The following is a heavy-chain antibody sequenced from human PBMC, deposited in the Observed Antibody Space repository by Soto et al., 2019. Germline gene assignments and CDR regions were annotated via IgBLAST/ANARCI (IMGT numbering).Heavy chain of an antibody. CDR1: GFTFNSYG. V-gene: IGHV3-33*01. Sequence: GGSLRLSCAASGFTFNSYGMHWVRQAPGKGLEWVAVIWYDGSNKYYADSVKGQFTISRDNSKNTLYLQMNSLRAEDTAVYYCARGLYSSSPFFAYWGQGTLVTVSS. D-gene: IGHD6-13*01. J-gene: IGHJ4*02. CDR3: ARGLYSSSPFFAY. CDR2: IWYDGSNK.